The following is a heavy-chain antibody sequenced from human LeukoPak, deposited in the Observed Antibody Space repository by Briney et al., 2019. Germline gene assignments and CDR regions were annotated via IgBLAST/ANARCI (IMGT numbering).Heavy chain of an antibody. CDR3: ARESTVTEEPHLFDP. D-gene: IGHD4-11*01. J-gene: IGHJ5*02. CDR1: GGTFISYA. CDR2: IIPIFGTA. Sequence: ATVKVSCKASGGTFISYAISWVRQAPGQGLEWMGGIIPIFGTANYAQKFQGRVTITTDESTSTAYMELSSLRSEDTAVYYCARESTVTEEPHLFDPWGQGTLVTVSS. V-gene: IGHV1-69*05.